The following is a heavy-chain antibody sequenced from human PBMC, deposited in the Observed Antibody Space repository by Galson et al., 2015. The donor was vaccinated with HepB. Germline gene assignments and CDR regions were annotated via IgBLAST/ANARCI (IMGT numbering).Heavy chain of an antibody. Sequence: ETLSLTCTVSGGSINNYYWSWIRQPPGRGLEWIGNVFYSGTTNYDPSLKSQVTISVDTSNHQFSLKLTSVTAADTAVYYCARASPLWFGALHVPDAFHMWGQGTMVAIYS. V-gene: IGHV4-59*01. D-gene: IGHD3-10*01. CDR2: VFYSGTT. CDR3: ARASPLWFGALHVPDAFHM. CDR1: GGSINNYY. J-gene: IGHJ3*02.